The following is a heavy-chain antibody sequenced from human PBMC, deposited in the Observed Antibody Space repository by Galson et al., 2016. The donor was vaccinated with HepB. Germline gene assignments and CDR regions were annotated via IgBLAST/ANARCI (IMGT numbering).Heavy chain of an antibody. CDR2: IGYSGETT. CDR3: ARDLNDRSGYYFGAFGF. V-gene: IGHV3-23*01. CDR1: GFTFYNYA. D-gene: IGHD3-22*01. J-gene: IGHJ3*01. Sequence: SLRLSCAASGFTFYNYAMNWVRQTPGKGLEWVSVIGYSGETTYYADSVKGRFIISRDNSKSTLYLQMNSLRGDDTAVYYCARDLNDRSGYYFGAFGFWGQGTLVTVSS.